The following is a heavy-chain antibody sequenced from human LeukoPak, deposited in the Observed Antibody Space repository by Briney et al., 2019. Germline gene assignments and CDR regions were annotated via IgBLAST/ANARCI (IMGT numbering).Heavy chain of an antibody. Sequence: ASVKVSCKTYGYTFTDYYMHWVRQAPGQGLEWMAWINPNSGTTNYAQRFQGRVTATRDTSISTAYMELRSLRSDDTAVYYCARDRHCSSTSCYSFYYMDVWGKGTTVTVSS. V-gene: IGHV1-2*02. D-gene: IGHD2-2*02. CDR2: INPNSGTT. J-gene: IGHJ6*03. CDR3: ARDRHCSSTSCYSFYYMDV. CDR1: GYTFTDYY.